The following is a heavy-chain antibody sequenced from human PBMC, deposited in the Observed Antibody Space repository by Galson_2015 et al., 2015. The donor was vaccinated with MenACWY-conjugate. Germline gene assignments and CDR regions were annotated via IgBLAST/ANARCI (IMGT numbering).Heavy chain of an antibody. CDR3: AGDRGFGEFPFDY. CDR1: GGTFSSYT. CDR2: IIPILGIA. Sequence: SVKVSCKASGGTFSSYTISWVRQAPGQGLEWMGRIIPILGIANYAQKFQGRVTITADKSTSTAYIELSSLRSEDTAVYYCAGDRGFGEFPFDYWGQGTLVTVSS. V-gene: IGHV1-69*04. D-gene: IGHD3-10*01. J-gene: IGHJ4*02.